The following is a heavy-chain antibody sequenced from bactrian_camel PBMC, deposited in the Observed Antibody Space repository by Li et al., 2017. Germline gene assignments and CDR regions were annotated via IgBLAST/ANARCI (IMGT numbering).Heavy chain of an antibody. D-gene: IGHD5*01. Sequence: VQLVESGGGSVQPGGSLRLSCAASGDSVSRYCMGWFRQVPGKERERVVIIGPHDATTYDDSAEGRFTITNDIGKNTLYLQINSLKPEDSATYYCAAGQGVGWCLDVIRVGAEPDFDYWGQGTQVTVS. J-gene: IGHJ6*01. V-gene: IGHV3S53*01. CDR1: GDSVSRYC. CDR2: IGPHDAT. CDR3: AAGQGVGWCLDVIRVGAEPDFDY.